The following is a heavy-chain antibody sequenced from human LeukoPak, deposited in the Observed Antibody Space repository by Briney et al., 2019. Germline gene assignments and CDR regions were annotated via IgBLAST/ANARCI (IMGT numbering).Heavy chain of an antibody. D-gene: IGHD3-9*01. J-gene: IGHJ3*02. CDR1: GFTFSDYY. CDR2: ISSSGSTI. Sequence: GGSLRLSCAASGFTFSDYYMSWIRQAPGKGLEWVSYISSSGSTIYYADSVKGRFTISRDNAKNSLYLQMNSLRAEDTAVYYCARAQLRYFDWLSDVDAFDIWGQGTMVTVSS. CDR3: ARAQLRYFDWLSDVDAFDI. V-gene: IGHV3-11*01.